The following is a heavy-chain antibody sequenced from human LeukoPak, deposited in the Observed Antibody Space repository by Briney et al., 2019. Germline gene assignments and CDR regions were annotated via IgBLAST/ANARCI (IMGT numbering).Heavy chain of an antibody. J-gene: IGHJ6*03. CDR3: ARVMDYYYYMDV. V-gene: IGHV4-59*01. D-gene: IGHD3-10*01. Sequence: SETLSLTCTVSGGSLSSYYWSWIRQPPGKGLEWIGYIYYSGSTNYNPSLKSRVTISVDTSKNQFSLKLSSVTAADTAVYYCARVMDYYYYMDVWGKGTTVTISS. CDR1: GGSLSSYY. CDR2: IYYSGST.